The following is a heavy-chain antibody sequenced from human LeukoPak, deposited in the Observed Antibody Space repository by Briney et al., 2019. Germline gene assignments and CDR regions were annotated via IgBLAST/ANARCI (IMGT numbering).Heavy chain of an antibody. CDR1: GFTFSSYA. D-gene: IGHD6-13*01. CDR3: AKGPSSAAGLNWFDP. V-gene: IGHV3-23*01. Sequence: GGSLRLSCAASGFTFSSYAMSWVRQAPGKGLEWVSAISGSGGSTYYADSVRGRFTISRDNSKNTLYLQMNSLRAEDTAVYYCAKGPSSAAGLNWFDPWGQGTLVTVSS. J-gene: IGHJ5*02. CDR2: ISGSGGST.